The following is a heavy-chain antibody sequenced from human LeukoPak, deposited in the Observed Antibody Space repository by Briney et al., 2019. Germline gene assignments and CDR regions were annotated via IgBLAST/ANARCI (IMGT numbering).Heavy chain of an antibody. CDR1: GGTFSSYA. J-gene: IGHJ3*02. Sequence: SVKVSCKASGGTFSSYAISWVRQAPGQGLEWMGRIIPIFGTANYAQKFQGRVTITTDESTSTAYMELSSLRSEDTAVYYCARELYNWKPLSGDDAFDIWGQGTMVTVSS. D-gene: IGHD1-20*01. V-gene: IGHV1-69*05. CDR2: IIPIFGTA. CDR3: ARELYNWKPLSGDDAFDI.